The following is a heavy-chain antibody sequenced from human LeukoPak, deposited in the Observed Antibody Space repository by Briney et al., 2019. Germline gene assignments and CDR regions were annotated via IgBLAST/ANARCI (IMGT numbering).Heavy chain of an antibody. CDR1: GYPINSAYY. J-gene: IGHJ5*02. CDR3: ARLTPGKNWFDP. D-gene: IGHD3-10*01. Sequence: SETLSLTCAVSGYPINSAYYCGWIRQPPGKGLEWIASMYHSGITYYNSSLKSRATISVDTSKNQFSLKLNSVTAADTSVYYCARLTPGKNWFDPWGHGTLVTVSS. CDR2: MYHSGIT. V-gene: IGHV4-38-2*01.